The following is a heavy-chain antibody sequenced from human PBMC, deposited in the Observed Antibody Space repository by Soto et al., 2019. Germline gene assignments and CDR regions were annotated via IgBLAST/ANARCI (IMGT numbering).Heavy chain of an antibody. Sequence: SETLSLTSTVSRGSISSYYWSWIRQPPGNGLYCIGYIYYSVITNXXPSLKSRXXISVDTSRNHXSLKLXSVTAAYTASYYCARGLRYDYWSQGTLVTGS. J-gene: IGHJ4*02. CDR3: ARGLRYDY. CDR1: RGSISSYY. V-gene: IGHV4-59*01. D-gene: IGHD3-9*01. CDR2: IYYSVIT.